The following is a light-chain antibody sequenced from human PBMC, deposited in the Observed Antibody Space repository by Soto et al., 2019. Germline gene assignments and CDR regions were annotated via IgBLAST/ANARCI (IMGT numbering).Light chain of an antibody. V-gene: IGKV3-20*01. CDR2: DAS. CDR3: QQYGNSPDIT. Sequence: VLTQSPGTLSLSPGEIATRSCRASQSVSSSYLAWYQQKPGQAPRLLIYDASSRATGIPDRFSGSGSGTVFTLTISRLEPEDFAVSYCQQYGNSPDITFGPGSKLDI. J-gene: IGKJ3*01. CDR1: QSVSSSY.